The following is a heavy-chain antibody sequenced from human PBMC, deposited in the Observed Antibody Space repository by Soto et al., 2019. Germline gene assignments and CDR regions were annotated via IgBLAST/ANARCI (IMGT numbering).Heavy chain of an antibody. V-gene: IGHV4-30-4*01. CDR1: GGSISSGDYY. J-gene: IGHJ3*02. D-gene: IGHD3-16*02. CDR2: IYYSGST. CDR3: ARMITFGGVIVITAAFDI. Sequence: QVQLQESGPGLVKPSQTLSLTCTVSGGSISSGDYYWSWIRQPPGKGLEWIGYIYYSGSTYYNPSLKSRVTISVDTSKNQLSLKLSSVTAADTAVYYCARMITFGGVIVITAAFDIWGQGTMVTVSS.